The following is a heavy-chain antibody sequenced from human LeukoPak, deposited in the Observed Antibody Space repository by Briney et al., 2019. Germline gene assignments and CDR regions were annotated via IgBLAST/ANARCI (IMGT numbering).Heavy chain of an antibody. Sequence: GASVKVSCTASGYTFTSYGITWVRQAPGQGLEWMGWISAYNVNTNYAQKLQGRVTMTTDTSTSTAYMEVRSLRSDDTAVYYCAREESIGSYQFLNEYWGQGTLVTVSS. CDR2: ISAYNVNT. CDR3: AREESIGSYQFLNEY. CDR1: GYTFTSYG. D-gene: IGHD1-26*01. V-gene: IGHV1-18*01. J-gene: IGHJ4*02.